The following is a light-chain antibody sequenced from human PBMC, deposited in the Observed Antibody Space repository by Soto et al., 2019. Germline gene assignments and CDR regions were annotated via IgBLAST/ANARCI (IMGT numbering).Light chain of an antibody. V-gene: IGKV1-8*01. CDR3: QQYYSYPLA. CDR1: QGISSY. CDR2: AAS. J-gene: IGKJ4*01. Sequence: AIRMTQSPSSFSASTGDRVTITCRASQGISSYLAWYQQKPGKAPNLLIYAASTLQSGVPSRFSGSGSGTDFPLTISCLQSEDSATYYCQQYYSYPLAFGGGTKVEVK.